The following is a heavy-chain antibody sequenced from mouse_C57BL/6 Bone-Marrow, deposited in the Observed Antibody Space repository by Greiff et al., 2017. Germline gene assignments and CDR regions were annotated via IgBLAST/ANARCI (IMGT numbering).Heavy chain of an antibody. CDR2: INPNNSGT. J-gene: IGHJ1*03. V-gene: IGHV1-26*01. D-gene: IGHD1-1*01. Sequence: VQLQQSGPELVKPGASVKISCKASGYTFTDYSMNWVKQSHGKSLEWIGDINPNNSGTSYNQKFKGKATLTVDKSSSTAYMQLRRLTSEDSADYYGARDCDGTDWYFDVWGTGTTVTVSS. CDR1: GYTFTDYS. CDR3: ARDCDGTDWYFDV.